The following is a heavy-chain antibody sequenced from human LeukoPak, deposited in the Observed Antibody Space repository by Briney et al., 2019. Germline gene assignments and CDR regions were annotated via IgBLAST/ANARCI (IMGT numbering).Heavy chain of an antibody. J-gene: IGHJ6*03. Sequence: SVKVSCKASGGTFSSYAISWVRQAPGQGLEWMGRIIPIFGTANYAQEFQGRVTITTDESTSTAYMELSSLRSEDTAVYYCARDPVATIQRSLNNYYYYYMDVWGKGTTVTVSS. CDR1: GGTFSSYA. CDR2: IIPIFGTA. D-gene: IGHD5-12*01. CDR3: ARDPVATIQRSLNNYYYYYMDV. V-gene: IGHV1-69*05.